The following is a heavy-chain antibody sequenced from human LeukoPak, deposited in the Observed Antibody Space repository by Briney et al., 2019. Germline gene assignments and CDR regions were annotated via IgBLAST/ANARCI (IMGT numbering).Heavy chain of an antibody. CDR1: GGSFSGYY. CDR2: INHSGST. D-gene: IGHD2-2*01. V-gene: IGHV4-34*01. CDR3: ARVVPAAIYIYYYYYYMDV. Sequence: SETLSLTCAVYGGSFSGYYWSWIRQPPGKGLEWIGEINHSGSTNYNPSLKNRVTISVDTSKNQFSLKLSSVTAADTAVYYCARVVPAAIYIYYYYYYMDVWGKGTTVTVSS. J-gene: IGHJ6*03.